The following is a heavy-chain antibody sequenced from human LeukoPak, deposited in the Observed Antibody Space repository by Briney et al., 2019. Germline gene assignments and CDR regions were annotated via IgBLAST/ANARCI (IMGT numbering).Heavy chain of an antibody. CDR1: GGSFSGYY. J-gene: IGHJ4*02. V-gene: IGHV4-34*01. D-gene: IGHD1-7*01. CDR3: ARFDWDFYYFDY. Sequence: PSETLSLTCAVYGGSFSGYYWSWIRQPPGKGLEWIGGINHSGSTNYNPSLKSRVTISVDTSKNQFSLKLSSVTAADTAVYYCARFDWDFYYFDYWGQGTLVTVSS. CDR2: INHSGST.